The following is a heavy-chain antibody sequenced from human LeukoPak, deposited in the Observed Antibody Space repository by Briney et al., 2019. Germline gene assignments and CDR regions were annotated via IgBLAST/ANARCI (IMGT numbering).Heavy chain of an antibody. D-gene: IGHD6-13*01. Sequence: GASVKVSCKASGGTFSSYAISWVRQAPGQGLEWMGGIIPIFGTANYAQKFQGRVTITADESTSTAYMELSSLRSEDTAVYYCARDPRSIVEVGSPDYWGQGTLVTVSS. V-gene: IGHV1-69*13. CDR1: GGTFSSYA. CDR2: IIPIFGTA. J-gene: IGHJ4*02. CDR3: ARDPRSIVEVGSPDY.